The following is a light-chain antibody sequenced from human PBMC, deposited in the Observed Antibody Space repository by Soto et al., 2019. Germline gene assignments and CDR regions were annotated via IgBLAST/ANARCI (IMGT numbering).Light chain of an antibody. CDR3: QQYNSYTT. J-gene: IGKJ2*01. Sequence: DIQMTQSPSTLSASVGDRVTITCRASQSISTWLAWYQQKPGKAPKLLIYDASSLQSGVPSRFSGHGSGTDFTLTISSLPPDDFATYYCQQYNSYTTFGQGTKLEIK. CDR1: QSISTW. CDR2: DAS. V-gene: IGKV1-5*01.